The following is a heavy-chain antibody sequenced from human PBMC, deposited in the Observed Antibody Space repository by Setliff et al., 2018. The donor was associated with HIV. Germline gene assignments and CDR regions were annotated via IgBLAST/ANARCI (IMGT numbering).Heavy chain of an antibody. D-gene: IGHD6-19*01. CDR2: IYHSGNT. J-gene: IGHJ2*01. CDR3: ARTRTIAVAGPPPEWYFDL. CDR1: GPYSISSGFY. V-gene: IGHV4-38-2*01. Sequence: PSETLSLTCAVSGPYSISSGFYWGWIRQPPGKGLEWIGNIYHSGNTYYNPSLKSRVTISVDTSENQFSLKLRSVTAADTAVYYCARTRTIAVAGPPPEWYFDLWGRGTLVTVSS.